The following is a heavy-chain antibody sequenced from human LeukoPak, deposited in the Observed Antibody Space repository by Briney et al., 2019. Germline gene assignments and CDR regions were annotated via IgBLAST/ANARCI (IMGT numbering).Heavy chain of an antibody. CDR2: IYHSGST. CDR1: GGSISSSNW. D-gene: IGHD2-2*01. CDR3: ARVVPAATYYYYYGMDV. Sequence: SETLSLTCAVSGGSISSSNWWSWVRQPPGKGLEWIGEIYHSGSTNHNPSLKSRVTISVDKSKNQLPLKLSSVTAADTAVYYCARVVPAATYYYYYGMDVWGKGTTVTVSS. J-gene: IGHJ6*04. V-gene: IGHV4-4*02.